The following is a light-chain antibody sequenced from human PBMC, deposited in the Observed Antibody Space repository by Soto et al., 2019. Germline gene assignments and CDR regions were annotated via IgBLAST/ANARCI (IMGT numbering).Light chain of an antibody. Sequence: EIVLTQTPATLSLSPGERATLTCRASQSVSRYLAWYQQKRGQAPRLLIYDKSNRATGIPTRFSGSGSGTDFTLTISSLEPEDFAIYYCPQRSNWLLTFGGGTKVEIK. V-gene: IGKV3-11*01. CDR3: PQRSNWLLT. CDR2: DKS. J-gene: IGKJ4*01. CDR1: QSVSRY.